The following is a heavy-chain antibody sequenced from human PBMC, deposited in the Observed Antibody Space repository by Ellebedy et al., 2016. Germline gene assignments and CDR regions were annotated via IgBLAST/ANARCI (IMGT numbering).Heavy chain of an antibody. CDR3: ARVDSSS. J-gene: IGHJ4*02. CDR2: ISSSSSTI. V-gene: IGHV3-48*04. Sequence: GESLKISXAASGFTFSSYSMNWVRQAPGKGLEWVSYISSSSSTIYYADSVKGRFTISRDNAKNSLYLQMNSLRAEDTAVYYCARVDSSSWGQGTLVTVSS. CDR1: GFTFSSYS. D-gene: IGHD6-13*01.